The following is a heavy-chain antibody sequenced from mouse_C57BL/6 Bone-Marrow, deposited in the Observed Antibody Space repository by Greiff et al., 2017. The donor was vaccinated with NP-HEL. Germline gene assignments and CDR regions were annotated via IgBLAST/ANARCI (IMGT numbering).Heavy chain of an antibody. CDR1: GYTFTSYW. Sequence: QVQLQQPGAELVKPGASVKLSCKASGYTFTSYWMHWVKQRPGQGLEWIGMIHPNSGSTNYNEKFKSKATLTVDKSSSTAYMQLSSLTSEDSAVYYCARDDYDLPYYFDYWGQGTTLTVSS. J-gene: IGHJ2*01. V-gene: IGHV1-64*01. CDR2: IHPNSGST. D-gene: IGHD2-4*01. CDR3: ARDDYDLPYYFDY.